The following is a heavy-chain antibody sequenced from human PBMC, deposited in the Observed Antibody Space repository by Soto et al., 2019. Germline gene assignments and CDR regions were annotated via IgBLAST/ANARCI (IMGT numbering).Heavy chain of an antibody. V-gene: IGHV1-69*13. CDR2: IIPIFATP. J-gene: IGHJ6*02. CDR1: GGTFSSYA. CDR3: ALPPRTGYQYGMDV. Sequence: SVKVSCKASGGTFSSYAIGWVRQAPGQGPEWMGGIIPIFATPNYAQKFKGRLTITADESTRTAYMELSSLRSDDTALYYCALPPRTGYQYGMDVWGQGTTVTVSS.